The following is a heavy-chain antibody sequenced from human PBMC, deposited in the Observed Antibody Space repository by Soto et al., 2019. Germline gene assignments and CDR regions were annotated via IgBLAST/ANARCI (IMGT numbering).Heavy chain of an antibody. CDR3: ARHRYNSGPTDNDMDV. CDR1: GYDFATYW. V-gene: IGHV5-51*01. D-gene: IGHD6-19*01. CDR2: IYPGDSDT. Sequence: PGESLKISSMGSGYDFATYWIGWVRQMPGKGLEWMGIIYPGDSDTKYSPSFQGQVTISVDKSISTAYLQWSSLKASDTAMYYCARHRYNSGPTDNDMDVWGQGTTVTVSS. J-gene: IGHJ6*02.